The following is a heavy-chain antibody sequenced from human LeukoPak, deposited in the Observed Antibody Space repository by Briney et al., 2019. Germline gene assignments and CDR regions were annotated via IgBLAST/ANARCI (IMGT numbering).Heavy chain of an antibody. CDR2: IYSSDTT. D-gene: IGHD3-10*01. J-gene: IGHJ3*02. V-gene: IGHV3-48*02. CDR1: GFTFIGYP. Sequence: GGSLRLSGAASGFTFIGYPMNRVRQAPGKGLEWVSHIYSSDTTYADSVKGRFTISRDNAKNSLYLQMNSLRDEDTSVYYCSRDLHYAFDIWGQGTMVTASS. CDR3: SRDLHYAFDI.